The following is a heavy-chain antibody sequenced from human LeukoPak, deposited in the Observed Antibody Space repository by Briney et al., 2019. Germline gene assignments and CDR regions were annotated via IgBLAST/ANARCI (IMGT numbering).Heavy chain of an antibody. V-gene: IGHV3-30*04. D-gene: IGHD3-22*01. J-gene: IGHJ4*02. CDR2: ISYDGSNK. CDR3: AKDRPDYYDSSGYYLRGYFDP. CDR1: GFTFSTYA. Sequence: PGGSLRLSCAGSGFTFSTYAMHWVRQAPGKGLEWVTVISYDGSNKYYADSVKGRFTISRDNSKNTLYLQMNSLRAEDTAVYYCAKDRPDYYDSSGYYLRGYFDPWGQGTLVTVSS.